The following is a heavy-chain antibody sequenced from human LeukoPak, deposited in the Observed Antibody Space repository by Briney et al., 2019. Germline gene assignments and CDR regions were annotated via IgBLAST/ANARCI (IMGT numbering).Heavy chain of an antibody. V-gene: IGHV3-21*04. CDR1: AFILNAYN. J-gene: IGHJ4*02. CDR3: VRDRGTYRPIDY. D-gene: IGHD1-26*01. CDR2: ISYTGTYI. Sequence: GGSLRLSCAASAFILNAYNMNWVRKAPGKGLEWVSSISYTGTYIYYADSVKGRFTISRDNPQNSLYLQMNSLRAEDTAIYYCVRDRGTYRPIDYGGQGTLVTVSS.